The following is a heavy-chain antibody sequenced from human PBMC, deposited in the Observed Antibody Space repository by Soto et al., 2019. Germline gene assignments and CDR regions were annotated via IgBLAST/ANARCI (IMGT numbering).Heavy chain of an antibody. J-gene: IGHJ4*02. CDR3: VGDYGDTQNYFDY. CDR2: FHRSGTT. Sequence: AETLSLTCGVSGYSINRGYYWGLIREPPGKGLEWIASFHRSGTTYYNPSLKSRVTISVDTSKNQLSLRLSSVTAADTAVYYCVGDYGDTQNYFDYWGQGALVTVSS. CDR1: GYSINRGYY. D-gene: IGHD4-17*01. V-gene: IGHV4-38-2*01.